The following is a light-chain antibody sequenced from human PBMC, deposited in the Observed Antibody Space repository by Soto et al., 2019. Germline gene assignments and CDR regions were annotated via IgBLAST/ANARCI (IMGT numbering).Light chain of an antibody. J-gene: IGKJ1*01. V-gene: IGKV1-39*01. CDR1: QSISSY. CDR2: AAS. Sequence: DIEMTQSPSSLSASVGDRVTITCRASQSISSYLNWYQQKPGNAPNLLIYAASTLQSGVPSRFSAYGSETDFTLTISNLQAEYFSSYYCQHIYTTPRTFGQETKV. CDR3: QHIYTTPRT.